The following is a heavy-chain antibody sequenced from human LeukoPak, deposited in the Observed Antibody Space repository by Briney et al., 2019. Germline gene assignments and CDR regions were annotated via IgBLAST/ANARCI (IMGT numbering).Heavy chain of an antibody. CDR1: GYTFTSYV. CDR2: INAYNGNT. J-gene: IGHJ6*03. CDR3: ARTQDERSGSYWGYYYYYMDV. D-gene: IGHD1-26*01. Sequence: GASVKVSCKASGYTFTSYVISWVRQAPGQGLEWMGWINAYNGNTNYAQKLQGRVTMTPDTSTSTASMDVTSLRSDDTAVYYCARTQDERSGSYWGYYYYYMDVWGKGTTVTVSS. V-gene: IGHV1-18*01.